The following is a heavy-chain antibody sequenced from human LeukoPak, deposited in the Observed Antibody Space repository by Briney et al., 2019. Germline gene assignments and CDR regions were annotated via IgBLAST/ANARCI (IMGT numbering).Heavy chain of an antibody. Sequence: SETLSLTCTVSGYSISSGYYWGWIRQPPGKGLEWIGSIYHSGSTYYNPSLKSRVTISVDTSKNQFSLKLSSVTAADTAVYYCARGSATIWSYYMDVWGKGTTVTVSS. V-gene: IGHV4-38-2*02. CDR3: ARGSATIWSYYMDV. CDR2: IYHSGST. CDR1: GYSISSGYY. D-gene: IGHD5-12*01. J-gene: IGHJ6*03.